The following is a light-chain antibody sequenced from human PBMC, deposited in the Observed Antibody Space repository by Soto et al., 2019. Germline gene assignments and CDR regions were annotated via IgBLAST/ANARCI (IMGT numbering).Light chain of an antibody. V-gene: IGKV1-39*01. J-gene: IGKJ1*01. CDR1: QSISTY. Sequence: DIHMTQSPSSLSASVGYIFTITCRASQSISTYLYWYQQKPGKAPNLLMYTTSSLETGVPPRLSGSGYGTDLTITISSMKNEDFETYLCQQSYSPTRTFGQGTKVDIK. CDR2: TTS. CDR3: QQSYSPTRT.